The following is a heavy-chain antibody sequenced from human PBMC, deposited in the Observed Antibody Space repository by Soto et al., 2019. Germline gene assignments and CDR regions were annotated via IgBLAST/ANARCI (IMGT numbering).Heavy chain of an antibody. CDR2: IYSSGST. CDR1: GGSISSYY. V-gene: IGHV4-4*07. Sequence: QVQLQESGPGLVKPSETLSLTCTVSGGSISSYYWSWIRQPAGKGLEWIGRIYSSGSTNYNDSPKSRITMSVSTSKNQFSLVMASVTAADTAVYYCARSATGASSHGMDVWGQGATVTVSS. J-gene: IGHJ6*02. CDR3: ARSATGASSHGMDV. D-gene: IGHD2-8*02.